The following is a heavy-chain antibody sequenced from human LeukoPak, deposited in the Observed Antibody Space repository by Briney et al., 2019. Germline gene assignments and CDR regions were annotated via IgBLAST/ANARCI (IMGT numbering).Heavy chain of an antibody. CDR2: IYTSGST. J-gene: IGHJ6*03. CDR1: GGSFSGYY. Sequence: PSETLSLTCAVYGGSFSGYYWSWIRQPAGKGLEWIGRIYTSGSTNYNPSLKSRVTMSVDTSKNQFSLKLSSVTAADTAVYYCARDMTEYYYYYMDVWGKGTTVTVSS. D-gene: IGHD2-21*02. V-gene: IGHV4-4*07. CDR3: ARDMTEYYYYYMDV.